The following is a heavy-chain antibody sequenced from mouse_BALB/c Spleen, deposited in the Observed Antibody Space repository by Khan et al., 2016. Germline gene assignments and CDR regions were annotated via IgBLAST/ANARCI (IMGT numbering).Heavy chain of an antibody. CDR1: GYSFTSYY. Sequence: VQLQQSGPELMKPGASVKISCKASGYSFTSYYMHWVKQSPGKSLEWIGYIDPFNGGTSYNQKFEGKATLTVDKSSSTAYMHLSSLTSEDSAVYYCASSTQSFYAMDYWGQGTSVTVSS. D-gene: IGHD1-1*01. CDR2: IDPFNGGT. J-gene: IGHJ4*01. CDR3: ASSTQSFYAMDY. V-gene: IGHV1S135*01.